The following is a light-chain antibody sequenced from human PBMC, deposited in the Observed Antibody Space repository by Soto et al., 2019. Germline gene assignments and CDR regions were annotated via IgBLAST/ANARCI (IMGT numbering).Light chain of an antibody. CDR3: QQRSNWPPT. CDR1: QSVSSN. Sequence: EIGMSQSAATLSVSTGERVTLSCRASQSVSSNLAWYQQKPGQAPRLLIYDASNRATGIPARFSGSGSGTDFTLTISSLEPEDFAVYYCQQRSNWPPTFAQGTKVDIK. V-gene: IGKV3-11*01. J-gene: IGKJ1*01. CDR2: DAS.